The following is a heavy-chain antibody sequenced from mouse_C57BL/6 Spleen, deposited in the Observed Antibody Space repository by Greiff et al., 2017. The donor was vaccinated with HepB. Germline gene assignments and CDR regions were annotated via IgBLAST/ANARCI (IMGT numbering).Heavy chain of an antibody. V-gene: IGHV5-17*01. Sequence: EVQRVESGGGLVKPGGSLKLSCAASGFTFSDYGMHWVRQAPEKGLEWVAYISSGSSTNYYADTVKGRFTMSRDNAKNTLFLQMTSLRSEDTAMYYCARDALYYGSSWFAYWGQGTLVTVSA. J-gene: IGHJ3*01. CDR3: ARDALYYGSSWFAY. CDR2: ISSGSSTN. D-gene: IGHD1-1*01. CDR1: GFTFSDYG.